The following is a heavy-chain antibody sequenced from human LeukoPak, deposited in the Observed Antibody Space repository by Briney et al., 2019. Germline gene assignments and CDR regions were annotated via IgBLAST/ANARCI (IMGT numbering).Heavy chain of an antibody. D-gene: IGHD3-9*01. V-gene: IGHV1-18*01. CDR1: GYTFTSYG. CDR3: ARDSPRYFDWLSAYYYYYGMDV. J-gene: IGHJ6*02. Sequence: ASVKVSCMASGYTFTSYGISWVRQAPGQGLEWMGWISAYNGNTNYAQKLQGRVTMTTDTSTSTAYMELRSLRSDDTAVYYCARDSPRYFDWLSAYYYYYGMDVWGQGTTVTVSS. CDR2: ISAYNGNT.